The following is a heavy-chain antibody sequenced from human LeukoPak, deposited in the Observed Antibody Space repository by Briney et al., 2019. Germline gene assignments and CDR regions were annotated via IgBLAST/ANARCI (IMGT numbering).Heavy chain of an antibody. V-gene: IGHV1-2*06. CDR1: GYTFTGYY. Sequence: ASVKVSCKASGYTFTGYYMHWLRQAPGQGLEWMGRINPNSGGTNYAQKFQGRVTMTRDTSISTAYMELGRLRSDDTAVYYCAEGRWLQPDYWGQGTLVTVSS. J-gene: IGHJ4*02. D-gene: IGHD5-24*01. CDR3: AEGRWLQPDY. CDR2: INPNSGGT.